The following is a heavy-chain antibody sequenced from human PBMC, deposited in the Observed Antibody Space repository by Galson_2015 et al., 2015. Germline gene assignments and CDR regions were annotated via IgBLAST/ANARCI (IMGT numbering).Heavy chain of an antibody. CDR2: IRSKANSYAT. CDR3: TTDPDDYYFDY. V-gene: IGHV3-73*01. Sequence: SLRLSCAASGFTFSGSAMHWVRQASGKGLEWVGRIRSKANSYATAYAASVKGRFTISRDDSKNTLYLQMNSLKTEDTAVYYCTTDPDDYYFDYWGQGTLVTVSS. CDR1: GFTFSGSA. J-gene: IGHJ4*02. D-gene: IGHD1-14*01.